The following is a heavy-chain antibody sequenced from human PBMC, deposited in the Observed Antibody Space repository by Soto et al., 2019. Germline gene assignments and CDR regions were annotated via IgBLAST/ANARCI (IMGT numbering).Heavy chain of an antibody. CDR3: ASGETTGNYYYTFMDV. CDR1: GGTFSSYT. J-gene: IGHJ6*03. D-gene: IGHD3-10*01. CDR2: IIPILGIA. Sequence: GASVKVSCKASGGTFSSYTISWVRQAPGQGLEWMGRIIPILGIANYAQKFQGRVTITADKSTSTAYMELSSLRSEDTAVYYCASGETTGNYYYTFMDVWGKGTTVTVSS. V-gene: IGHV1-69*02.